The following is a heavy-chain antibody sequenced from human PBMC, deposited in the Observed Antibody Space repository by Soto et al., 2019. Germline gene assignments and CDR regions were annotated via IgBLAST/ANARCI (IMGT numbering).Heavy chain of an antibody. J-gene: IGHJ4*02. CDR1: GYSISSGYY. Sequence: SETLSLTCAVSGYSISSGYYWGWIRQPPGKGLEWIGSIYHSGSTYYNPSLKSRVTVSVDTSKNQFSLKLSSVTAADTAVYYCARDSAVTTTPFDYWGQGTPVTVSS. CDR3: ARDSAVTTTPFDY. V-gene: IGHV4-38-2*02. D-gene: IGHD4-17*01. CDR2: IYHSGST.